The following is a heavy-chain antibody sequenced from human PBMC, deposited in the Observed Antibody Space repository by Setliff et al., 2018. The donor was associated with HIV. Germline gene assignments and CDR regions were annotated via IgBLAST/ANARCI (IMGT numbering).Heavy chain of an antibody. Sequence: SETLSLTCSVSGGSINSGHYYWSWIRHHPGKGLEWIGYIYYTGSTYFNPSLKSRLTLSTDTSKNQFSLKLSSVTAADTAVYYCARDRYAGEIDYWGQGTLVTVSS. CDR2: IYYTGST. J-gene: IGHJ4*02. D-gene: IGHD3-10*01. CDR3: ARDRYAGEIDY. CDR1: GGSINSGHYY. V-gene: IGHV4-31*03.